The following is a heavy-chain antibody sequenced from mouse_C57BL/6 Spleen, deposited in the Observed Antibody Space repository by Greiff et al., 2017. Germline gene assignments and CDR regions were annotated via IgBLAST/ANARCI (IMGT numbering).Heavy chain of an antibody. V-gene: IGHV5-17*01. Sequence: EVKLVESGGGLVKPGGSLKLSCAASGFTFSDYGMHWVRQAPEKGLEWVAYISSGSSTIYYADTVKGRFTISRDNAKNTLFLQITGLRSEDTAMYYCARSTAQATIAYWGQGTLVTVSA. CDR2: ISSGSSTI. CDR1: GFTFSDYG. D-gene: IGHD3-2*02. CDR3: ARSTAQATIAY. J-gene: IGHJ3*01.